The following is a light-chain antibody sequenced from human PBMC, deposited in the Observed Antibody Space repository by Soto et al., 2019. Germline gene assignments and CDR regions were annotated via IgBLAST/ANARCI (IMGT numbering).Light chain of an antibody. CDR2: EVT. J-gene: IGLJ1*01. CDR1: SSDVGAYNY. Sequence: QSALTQPASVSGSPGQAITISCTGTSSDVGAYNYVSWYQQHPDKAPKVMIYEVTNRPSGVPDRFPGSKSGTSASLAITGLQAEDEADYYCQSYDSSLNGYVFGTGNKVT. CDR3: QSYDSSLNGYV. V-gene: IGLV2-14*01.